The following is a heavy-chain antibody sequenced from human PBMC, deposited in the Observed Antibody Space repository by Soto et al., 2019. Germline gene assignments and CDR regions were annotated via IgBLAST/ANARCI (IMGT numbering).Heavy chain of an antibody. V-gene: IGHV3-66*01. Sequence: EVQLVESGGGLVQPGGSLRLSCAASGFTVSSYHMSWVRQAPGKGLEWVSIIYSAGSADFADSVKGRFTISRDNSKNTLYLQMSSLRAEDTAVYYCTRVYSSIYHYFDHWGQGTLVTVSS. D-gene: IGHD6-13*01. CDR3: TRVYSSIYHYFDH. CDR1: GFTVSSYH. CDR2: IYSAGSA. J-gene: IGHJ4*02.